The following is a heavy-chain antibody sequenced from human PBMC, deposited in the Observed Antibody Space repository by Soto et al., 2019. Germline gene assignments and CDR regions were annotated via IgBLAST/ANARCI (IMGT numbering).Heavy chain of an antibody. J-gene: IGHJ6*02. Sequence: QVQLVESGGGVVQPGRSLRLSCAASGFTFSSYGMHWVRQAPGKGLEWVAVISYDGSNKYYADSVKGRFTISRDNSKNTLYLQMNSLRAEDTAVYYCAKDLLGGSTASDVWGQGTTVTVSS. CDR2: ISYDGSNK. D-gene: IGHD4-17*01. CDR3: AKDLLGGSTASDV. CDR1: GFTFSSYG. V-gene: IGHV3-30*18.